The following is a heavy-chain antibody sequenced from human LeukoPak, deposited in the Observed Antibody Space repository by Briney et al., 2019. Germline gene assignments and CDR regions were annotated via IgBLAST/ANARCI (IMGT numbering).Heavy chain of an antibody. D-gene: IGHD1-1*01. CDR2: ISAYNGNT. J-gene: IGHJ5*02. Sequence: GTSVKVSCKASRSTFTSYGISWVRQAPGQGLEWMGWISAYNGNTNYAQKLQGRVTMTTDTSTSTAYMELRSLRSDDTAVYYCARVGPPYWYNKWFDPWGEGTLVTVS. V-gene: IGHV1-18*01. CDR1: RSTFTSYG. CDR3: ARVGPPYWYNKWFDP.